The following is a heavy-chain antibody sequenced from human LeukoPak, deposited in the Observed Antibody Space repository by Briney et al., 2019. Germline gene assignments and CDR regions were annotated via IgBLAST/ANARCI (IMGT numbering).Heavy chain of an antibody. CDR3: ARVPRRGERFDP. D-gene: IGHD3-10*01. J-gene: IGHJ5*02. CDR1: GYTFTSYD. CDR2: MNTISGDT. V-gene: IGHV1-8*01. Sequence: ASVKVSCKASGYTFTSYDVNWVRQATGQGLELMGWMNTISGDTGYALKFQGRVTMSRNTSISTAYMELGSLRSEDTAVYYCARVPRRGERFDPWGQGTLVTVSS.